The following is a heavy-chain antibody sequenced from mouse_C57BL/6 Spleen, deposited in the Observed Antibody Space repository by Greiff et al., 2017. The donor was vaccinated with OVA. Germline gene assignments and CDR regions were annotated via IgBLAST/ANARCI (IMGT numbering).Heavy chain of an antibody. Sequence: QVQLKQSGAELVRPGTSVKVSCKASGYAFTNYLLEWVKQRPGQGLEWIGVINPGRGGTKSNEKFKGQGTLTADKSSRTAYMQLSSLTSEDSAVYFCARHGSSYLDDWGQGTTLTVSS. CDR1: GYAFTNYL. J-gene: IGHJ2*01. CDR2: INPGRGGT. D-gene: IGHD1-1*01. V-gene: IGHV1-54*01. CDR3: ARHGSSYLDD.